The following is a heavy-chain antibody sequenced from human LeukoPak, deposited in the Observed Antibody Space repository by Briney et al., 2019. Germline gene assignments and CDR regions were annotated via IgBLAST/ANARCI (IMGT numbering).Heavy chain of an antibody. CDR2: INHSGST. Sequence: PSETLSLTCTVSGGSVSSGSYYWSWIRQPPGKGLEWIGEINHSGSTNYNPSLKSRVTISVDTSKNQFSLKLSSVTAADTAVYYCARGPYDSSGYYYNNFDYWGQGTLVTVSS. CDR3: ARGPYDSSGYYYNNFDY. V-gene: IGHV4-39*07. D-gene: IGHD3-22*01. J-gene: IGHJ4*02. CDR1: GGSVSSGSYY.